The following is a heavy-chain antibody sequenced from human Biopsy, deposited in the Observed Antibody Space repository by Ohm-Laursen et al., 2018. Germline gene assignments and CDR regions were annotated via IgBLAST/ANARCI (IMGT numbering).Heavy chain of an antibody. CDR2: INPGGNST. CDR3: VLASFDY. CDR1: GYTFTTYY. J-gene: IGHJ4*02. V-gene: IGHV1-46*01. Sequence: ASVKVSCKASGYTFTTYYIHWVRQAPGQGLEWMGIINPGGNSTAYTQNFQGRVIMTWDTSTTTVYMELSSLRSEDTAVYYCVLASFDYWGQGTLVTVPS.